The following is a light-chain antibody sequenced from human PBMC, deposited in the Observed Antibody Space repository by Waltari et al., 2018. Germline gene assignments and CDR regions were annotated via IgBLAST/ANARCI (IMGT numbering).Light chain of an antibody. Sequence: EIVLTQSPGTLSLSPGERATLSCRASQSVSSSYLAWYQQKPGQAPRLLIYGASSRATGIPDRFSGSGSGTDFTLTISRLGPEDFAVYYCQQYATSPGAFGQGTKVEIK. V-gene: IGKV3-20*01. J-gene: IGKJ1*01. CDR2: GAS. CDR3: QQYATSPGA. CDR1: QSVSSSY.